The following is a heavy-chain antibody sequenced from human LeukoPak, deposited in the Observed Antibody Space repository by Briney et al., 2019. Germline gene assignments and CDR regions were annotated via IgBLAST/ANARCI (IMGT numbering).Heavy chain of an antibody. CDR2: INHSGST. Sequence: SETLSLTCAVYGGSFSGYYRSWIRQPPGKGLEWIGEINHSGSTNYNPSLKSRVTISVDTSKNQFSLKLSSVTAADTAVYYCARGGIAARPYYFDYWGQGTLVTVSS. D-gene: IGHD6-6*01. CDR3: ARGGIAARPYYFDY. V-gene: IGHV4-34*01. CDR1: GGSFSGYY. J-gene: IGHJ4*02.